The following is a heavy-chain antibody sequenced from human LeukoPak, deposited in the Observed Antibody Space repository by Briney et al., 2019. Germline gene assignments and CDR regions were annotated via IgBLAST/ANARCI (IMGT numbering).Heavy chain of an antibody. CDR2: ISAYNGNT. CDR1: GYTFTSYG. D-gene: IGHD2-15*01. J-gene: IGHJ6*03. V-gene: IGHV1-18*01. CDR3: ARDTCLGYCSGGSCYRGCYMDV. Sequence: GASVKVSCKASGYTFTSYGISWVRQAPGQGLEWMGWISAYNGNTNYAQKLQGRVTMTTDTSTSTAYMELRSLRSDDTTVYYCARDTCLGYCSGGSCYRGCYMDVWGKGTTITVSS.